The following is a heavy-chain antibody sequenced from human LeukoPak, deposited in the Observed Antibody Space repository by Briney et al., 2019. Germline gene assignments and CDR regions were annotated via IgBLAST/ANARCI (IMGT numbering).Heavy chain of an antibody. D-gene: IGHD5-12*01. Sequence: QPGGSLRLSCAASGFTFSSYWMSWVRQAPGKGLEWGANIKQDGSEKYYVDSVKGRFTISRDNAKNSLYLQMNSLRAEDTAVYYCAKDPSGYSGYTDYWGQGTLVTVSS. V-gene: IGHV3-7*01. CDR2: IKQDGSEK. CDR3: AKDPSGYSGYTDY. J-gene: IGHJ4*02. CDR1: GFTFSSYW.